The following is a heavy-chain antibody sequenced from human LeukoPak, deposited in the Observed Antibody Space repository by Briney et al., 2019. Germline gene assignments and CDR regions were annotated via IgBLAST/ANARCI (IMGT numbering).Heavy chain of an antibody. V-gene: IGHV1-8*02. Sequence: ASVKVSCKASGYTFSTYPINWVRQATGQGLEWMGWMKSNNGHTGYAQKFQGRVTMTRDTSISTAYMELSSLTFEDTAVYYCARGPPNWGMVGYWGQGTLVTVSS. CDR1: GYTFSTYP. CDR2: MKSNNGHT. D-gene: IGHD7-27*01. J-gene: IGHJ4*02. CDR3: ARGPPNWGMVGY.